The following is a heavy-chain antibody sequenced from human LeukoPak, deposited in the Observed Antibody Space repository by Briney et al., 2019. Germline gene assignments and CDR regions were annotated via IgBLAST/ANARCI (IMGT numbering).Heavy chain of an antibody. CDR2: TYSSGST. D-gene: IGHD1-26*01. CDR3: ATVSYGGA. CDR1: DFTVSSNS. J-gene: IGHJ4*02. V-gene: IGHV3-53*01. Sequence: SGGSLRLSCAASDFTVSSNSMSWVRQAPGKGLEWVSVTYSSGSTHYADSVKGRFTISRDSSKNTLYLQMNSLRVEDTAAYYCATVSYGGAWGQGTLVTVSS.